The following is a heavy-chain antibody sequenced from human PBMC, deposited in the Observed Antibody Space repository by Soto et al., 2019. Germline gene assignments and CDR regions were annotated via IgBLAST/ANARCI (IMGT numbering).Heavy chain of an antibody. Sequence: EVQLLESGGGLVQPGGSLRLSCAASGFTFSSYAMSWVRQAPGKGLEWVSIIGVGGGDRYYPESVKGRFTISRDNSRDTLYLEMNSLRDEETAVYYWARVQFEELVWSQGPLVTVSS. D-gene: IGHD3-10*01. J-gene: IGHJ4*02. CDR2: IGVGGGDR. CDR3: ARVQFEELV. V-gene: IGHV3-23*01. CDR1: GFTFSSYA.